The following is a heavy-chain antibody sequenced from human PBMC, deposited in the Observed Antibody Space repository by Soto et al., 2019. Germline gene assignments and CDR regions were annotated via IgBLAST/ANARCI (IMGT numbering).Heavy chain of an antibody. D-gene: IGHD6-19*01. V-gene: IGHV1-8*01. J-gene: IGHJ5*02. CDR2: MTPNSGNT. Sequence: QVQLVQSGAEVKKPGASVKVSCKASGYSFIAYDINWVRQATGQGLEWMGWMTPNSGNTGYAQKFQGRVPLARDTSTGTAYMELSSLKSEDTAVYYCARNPYSSGLFDPWGQGTLVTVSS. CDR1: GYSFIAYD. CDR3: ARNPYSSGLFDP.